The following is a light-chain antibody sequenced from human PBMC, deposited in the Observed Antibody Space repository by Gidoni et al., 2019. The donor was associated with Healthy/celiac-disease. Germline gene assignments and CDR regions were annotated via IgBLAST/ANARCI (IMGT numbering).Light chain of an antibody. V-gene: IGKV1-5*03. CDR2: KAS. J-gene: IGKJ2*01. Sequence: DIQMTQSPSTLSASVGDRVTITCRASQSISSWLAWYQQKPGKAPKLLIYKASNLESGVPSRFSGSGSGTEFTLTISSLPPDDFATYYCQQYNSYSPYTFGQGTKLEIK. CDR3: QQYNSYSPYT. CDR1: QSISSW.